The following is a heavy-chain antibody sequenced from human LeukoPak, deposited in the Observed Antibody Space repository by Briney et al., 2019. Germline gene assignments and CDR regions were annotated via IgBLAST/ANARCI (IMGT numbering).Heavy chain of an antibody. V-gene: IGHV3-49*04. D-gene: IGHD2-15*01. CDR2: IRSRAYGGTT. CDR1: GFTSGDYA. Sequence: GGSLRLSCTASGFTSGDYAMSWVRQAPGKGLEWVGFIRSRAYGGTTEYAASVKGRFTISRDDSKSIAYLQMNSLKTEDTAVYYCTLARLGYCSGGSCYQKDYWGQGTLVTVSS. CDR3: TLARLGYCSGGSCYQKDY. J-gene: IGHJ4*02.